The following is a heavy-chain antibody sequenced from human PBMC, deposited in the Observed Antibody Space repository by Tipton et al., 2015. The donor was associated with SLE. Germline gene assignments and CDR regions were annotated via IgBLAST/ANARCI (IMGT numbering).Heavy chain of an antibody. CDR2: ISGSGGST. CDR3: AKSITMVPYSDY. Sequence: SLRLSCAASGFTFSSYAMSWVRQAPGKGLEWVSAISGSGGSTYYADSVKGRFTISRDNAKNTLYLQMNSLRAEDTAVYYCAKSITMVPYSDYWGQGTLVTVSS. V-gene: IGHV3-23*01. CDR1: GFTFSSYA. J-gene: IGHJ4*02. D-gene: IGHD3-10*01.